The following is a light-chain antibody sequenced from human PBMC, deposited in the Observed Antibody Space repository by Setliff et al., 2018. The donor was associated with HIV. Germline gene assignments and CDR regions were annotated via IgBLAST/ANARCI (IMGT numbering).Light chain of an antibody. J-gene: IGLJ1*01. V-gene: IGLV2-14*03. Sequence: QSVLTQPASVSGSPGQSLIISCTGTSSDVGVYDYVSWYQQHPGKAPKLMIFDVNNRPSGVSNRFSGSKSGSTASLTISGLLAEDESDYYCSSYTGSGTFVFGGGTKV. CDR3: SSYTGSGTFV. CDR2: DVN. CDR1: SSDVGVYDY.